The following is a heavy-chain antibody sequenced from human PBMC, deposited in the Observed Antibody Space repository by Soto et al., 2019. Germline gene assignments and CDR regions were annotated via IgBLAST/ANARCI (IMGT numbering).Heavy chain of an antibody. D-gene: IGHD3-10*01. CDR2: ISSSSSYT. V-gene: IGHV3-11*06. J-gene: IGHJ4*02. Sequence: QVQLVESGGGLVKPGGSLRLSCAASGFTFSDYYMSWIRQAPGKGREWVSYISSSSSYTNYAASVKGRFTISSDNAKNSLYLQMNSLIAVDTAVYYCARDSSYGSGSYYSYWGQGTLVTVSS. CDR1: GFTFSDYY. CDR3: ARDSSYGSGSYYSY.